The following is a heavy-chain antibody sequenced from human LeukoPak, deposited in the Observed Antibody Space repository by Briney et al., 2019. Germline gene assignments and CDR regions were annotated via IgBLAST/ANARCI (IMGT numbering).Heavy chain of an antibody. Sequence: GESLKISCKGSGYRFTSYWIGWVRQLPGKGLEWMGVIYPGDSDTRSSPSFQGQVPISADKSISTAYLQWSSLKASDTAMYYCARHSPGPIAVAGIDYWGQGTLVTVSS. CDR3: ARHSPGPIAVAGIDY. J-gene: IGHJ4*02. V-gene: IGHV5-51*01. CDR1: GYRFTSYW. CDR2: IYPGDSDT. D-gene: IGHD6-19*01.